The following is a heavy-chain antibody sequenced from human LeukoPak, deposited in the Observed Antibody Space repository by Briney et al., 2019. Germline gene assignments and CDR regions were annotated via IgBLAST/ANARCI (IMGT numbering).Heavy chain of an antibody. CDR2: VSYSGST. D-gene: IGHD3-16*01. CDR1: GGTISSYY. CDR3: ARDHSYYSLGEYYGMTV. J-gene: IGHJ6*01. V-gene: IGHV4-59*01. Sequence: SETLRLTCTVSGGTISSYYMSWLRQPPGKELEWVGYVSYSGSTNYNPSLKSRVTISVDTSKNQFSLRLSSVTAADTAVYYCARDHSYYSLGEYYGMTVWGQPSTVTASS.